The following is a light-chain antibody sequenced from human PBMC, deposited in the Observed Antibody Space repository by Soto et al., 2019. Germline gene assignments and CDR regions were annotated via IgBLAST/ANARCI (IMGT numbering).Light chain of an antibody. CDR3: SSYTGSYSVL. Sequence: QSALTQPRSVSGSPGQSVTISCTGTSADVGAYNYVSWYQQHPGKAPKFIIYDVNKRPSGVPDRFSGSKSGNTASLTISGLRPEDEADYHCSSYTGSYSVLFGGGTKVTVL. CDR2: DVN. CDR1: SADVGAYNY. J-gene: IGLJ2*01. V-gene: IGLV2-11*01.